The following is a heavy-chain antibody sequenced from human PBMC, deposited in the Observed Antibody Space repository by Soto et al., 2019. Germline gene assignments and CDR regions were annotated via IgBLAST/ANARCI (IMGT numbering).Heavy chain of an antibody. D-gene: IGHD1-26*01. CDR1: GFTFSSYG. V-gene: IGHV3-30*18. J-gene: IGHJ6*02. CDR2: ISYDGSNK. Sequence: QVQLVESGGGVVQPGRSLRLSCAASGFTFSSYGMHWVRQAPGKGLEWVAVISYDGSNKYYADSVKGRFTISRDNSKNTLYLQMNSLRAEDTAVYYCAKDLDGSYSYYYYGMDVWGQGTTVTVSS. CDR3: AKDLDGSYSYYYYGMDV.